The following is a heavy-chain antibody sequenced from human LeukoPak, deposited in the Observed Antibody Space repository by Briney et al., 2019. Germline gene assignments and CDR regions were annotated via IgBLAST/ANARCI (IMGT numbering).Heavy chain of an antibody. D-gene: IGHD3-10*01. J-gene: IGHJ5*02. CDR3: ARANMARGVGLFFDRNWFDP. V-gene: IGHV4-38-2*02. CDR2: IYHSGST. CDR1: GYSISSGYY. Sequence: SETLSLTCTVSGYSISSGYYWGWIRQPPGKGLEWIGSIYHSGSTYYNPSLKSRVTISVDTSRNQFSLKLSSVTAADTAVYYCARANMARGVGLFFDRNWFDPWGQGTLVTVSS.